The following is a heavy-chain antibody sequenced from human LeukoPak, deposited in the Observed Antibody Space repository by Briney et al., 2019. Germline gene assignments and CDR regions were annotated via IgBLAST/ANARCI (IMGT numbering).Heavy chain of an antibody. D-gene: IGHD3-3*01. Sequence: SETLSLTCAVYGGSFSGYYWSWIRRPPGKGLEWIGEINHSGSTNYNPSLKSRVTISVDTSKNQFSLKLSSVTAADTAVYYCARGREYYDFWSGYQNHFDYWGQGTLVTVSS. CDR2: INHSGST. J-gene: IGHJ4*02. CDR1: GGSFSGYY. V-gene: IGHV4-34*01. CDR3: ARGREYYDFWSGYQNHFDY.